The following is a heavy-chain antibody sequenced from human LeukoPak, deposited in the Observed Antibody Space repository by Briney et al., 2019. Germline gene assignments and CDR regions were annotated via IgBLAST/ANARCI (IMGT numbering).Heavy chain of an antibody. CDR2: IYSGGST. J-gene: IGHJ4*02. CDR1: GFIVSSHY. CDR3: ARASIAARTYHFDY. V-gene: IGHV3-66*01. Sequence: GGSLRLSCAASGFIVSSHYMSWVRQAPGKGLEWVSVIYSGGSTYYADSVKGRFTISRDNSKNTLYLQMNSLRAEDTAVYYCARASIAARTYHFDYWGQGTLVTVSS. D-gene: IGHD6-6*01.